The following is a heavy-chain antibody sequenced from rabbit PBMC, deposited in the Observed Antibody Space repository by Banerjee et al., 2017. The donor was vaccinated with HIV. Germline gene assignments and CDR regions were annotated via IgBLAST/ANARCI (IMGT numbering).Heavy chain of an antibody. CDR2: INTNSGNA. J-gene: IGHJ4*01. V-gene: IGHV1S45*01. CDR1: GFSFSNKYV. CDR3: ARDRDLSSGAWYFKL. D-gene: IGHD1-1*01. Sequence: QEQLVESGGGLVKPEGSLTLTCTASGFSFSNKYVMCWVRQAPGKGLEWIACINTNSGNAVYASWAKGRFTISKTSSTTVTLQMTSLTAADTATYFCARDRDLSSGAWYFKLWGQGTLVTVS.